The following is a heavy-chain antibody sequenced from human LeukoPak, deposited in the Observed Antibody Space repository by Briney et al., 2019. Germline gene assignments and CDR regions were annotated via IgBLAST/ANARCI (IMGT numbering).Heavy chain of an antibody. CDR3: ARLGGPHSPFDN. CDR2: IYPGDSDT. Sequence: GESLKISCKSSGYSYTSYWIGWVRQMPGKGLEWMGIIYPGDSDTRYSRSFQGQVTISADRSLRTAYLQWRSLKASDTGIYFCARLGGPHSPFDNWGQGTRVIVSS. CDR1: GYSYTSYW. D-gene: IGHD2-15*01. J-gene: IGHJ4*02. V-gene: IGHV5-51*01.